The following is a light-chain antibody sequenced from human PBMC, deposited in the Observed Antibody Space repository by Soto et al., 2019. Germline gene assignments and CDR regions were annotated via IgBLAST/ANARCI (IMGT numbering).Light chain of an antibody. CDR3: ETWDSNTRV. V-gene: IGLV4-60*03. J-gene: IGLJ3*02. CDR2: LEGSGSY. Sequence: QPVLTQSSSASASLGSSVKLTCTLSSGHSGYIIAWHQQQPGKAPRYLMKLEGSGSYNKGSGVPDRFSGSSSGGDRYLTISNLQSEDEADYYCETWDSNTRVFGGGTKLTVL. CDR1: SGHSGYI.